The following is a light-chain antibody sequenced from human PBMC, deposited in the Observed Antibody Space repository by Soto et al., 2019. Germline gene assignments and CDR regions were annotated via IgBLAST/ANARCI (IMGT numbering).Light chain of an antibody. CDR1: QSISNS. V-gene: IGKV1-39*01. J-gene: IGKJ4*01. CDR2: TTS. CDR3: HQSYSTPPT. Sequence: DIQMTQSPSSLSASVGDRVSITCRASQSISNSLNWYQQKPGKAPDLLIYTTSSLQSGVPSRFSGSGSGIDFTLTISSLQPEDFATYYCHQSYSTPPTFGGGTNVEIK.